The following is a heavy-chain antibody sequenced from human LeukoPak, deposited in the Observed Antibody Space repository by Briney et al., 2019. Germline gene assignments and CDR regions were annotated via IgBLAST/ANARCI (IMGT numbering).Heavy chain of an antibody. V-gene: IGHV3-30*02. Sequence: PGGSLRLSCAASGFTFSSYGMHWVRQAPGKGLEWVAFIRYDGSNKYYADSVKGRFTISRDNSKNTLYLQMDSLRAEDTAVYYCARVGAPGKLWFGEFDYWGQGTLVTVSS. CDR3: ARVGAPGKLWFGEFDY. J-gene: IGHJ4*02. CDR1: GFTFSSYG. CDR2: IRYDGSNK. D-gene: IGHD3-10*01.